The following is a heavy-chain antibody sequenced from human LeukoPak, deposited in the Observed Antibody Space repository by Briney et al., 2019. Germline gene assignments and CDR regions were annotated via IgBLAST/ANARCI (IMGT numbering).Heavy chain of an antibody. CDR1: GYSFTSYW. Sequence: GESLKISCKGSGYSFTSYWISWVRQMPGKGLEWMGRIDPSDSYTNYSPSFQGHVTISADKSISTAYLQWSSLKASDTAMFYRQTTEYDILTGYQRWFDPWGQGTLVTVSS. V-gene: IGHV5-10-1*01. J-gene: IGHJ5*02. D-gene: IGHD3-9*01. CDR3: QTTEYDILTGYQRWFDP. CDR2: IDPSDSYT.